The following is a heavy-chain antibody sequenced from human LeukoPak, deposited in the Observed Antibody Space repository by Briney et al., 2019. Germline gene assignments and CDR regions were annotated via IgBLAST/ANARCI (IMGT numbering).Heavy chain of an antibody. CDR2: INHSGST. Sequence: GSLRLSCAASGFTFSSYSMNWVRQAPGKGLEWIGEINHSGSTNYNPSLKSRVTISVDTSKNQFSLKLSSVTAADTAVYYCARVLAAAGNNWFDPWGQGTLVTVSS. J-gene: IGHJ5*02. CDR3: ARVLAAAGNNWFDP. V-gene: IGHV4-34*01. CDR1: GFTFSSYS. D-gene: IGHD6-13*01.